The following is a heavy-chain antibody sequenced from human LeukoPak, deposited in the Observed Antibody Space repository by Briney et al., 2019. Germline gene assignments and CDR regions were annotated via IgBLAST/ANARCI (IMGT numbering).Heavy chain of an antibody. CDR2: INHSGIT. CDR1: GGSFSGYY. D-gene: IGHD3-3*01. J-gene: IGHJ5*02. V-gene: IGHV4-34*01. CDR3: ARVYYDFT. Sequence: SETLSLTCAVYGGSFSGYYWSWIRQPPGKGLEWIGEINHSGITNYNPSLKSRVTISVDTSENQFSLKLSSVTAADTAVYYCARVYYDFTWGQGTLVTVSS.